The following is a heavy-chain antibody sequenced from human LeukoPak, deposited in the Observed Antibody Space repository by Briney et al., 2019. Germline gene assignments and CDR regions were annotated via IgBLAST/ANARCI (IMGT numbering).Heavy chain of an antibody. CDR2: INHSGST. Sequence: PSETLSLTCAVYGGSFSGYYWSWIRQPPGKGLEWIGEINHSGSTNYNPSLKSRVTISVDTSKNQFSLKLSSVTAADTAVYYCATCAAPTRPGRFDPWGQGTLVTVSS. CDR1: GGSFSGYY. D-gene: IGHD6-25*01. CDR3: ATCAAPTRPGRFDP. J-gene: IGHJ5*02. V-gene: IGHV4-34*01.